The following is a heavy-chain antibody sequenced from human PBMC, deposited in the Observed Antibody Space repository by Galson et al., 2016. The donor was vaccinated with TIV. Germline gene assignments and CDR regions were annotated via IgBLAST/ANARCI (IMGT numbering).Heavy chain of an antibody. V-gene: IGHV3-30-3*01. Sequence: SLRLSCAASGFTFGSYDMHWVRQAPGKALEWVALMSYDRDTNYADSVMGRVTVSRDNSKNTLYLQMNSLRLDDTAVYYCARGYETYAFDLWGPGTMVAVSS. CDR3: ARGYETYAFDL. CDR1: GFTFGSYD. CDR2: MSYDRDT. J-gene: IGHJ3*01. D-gene: IGHD1-1*01.